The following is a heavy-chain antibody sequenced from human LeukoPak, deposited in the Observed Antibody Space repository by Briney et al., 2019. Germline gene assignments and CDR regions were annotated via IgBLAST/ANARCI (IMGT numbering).Heavy chain of an antibody. J-gene: IGHJ6*02. CDR2: ISGSGGST. V-gene: IGHV3-23*01. Sequence: GGSLRLSCVASGFTFSSYAMSWVRQAPGKGLEWVSAISGSGGSTYYADSVKGRFTISRDNSKNTLYLQMNSLRAEDTAVYYCAKDYCSSTSCYYYYYGMDVWGQGTTATVSS. CDR3: AKDYCSSTSCYYYYYGMDV. D-gene: IGHD2-2*01. CDR1: GFTFSSYA.